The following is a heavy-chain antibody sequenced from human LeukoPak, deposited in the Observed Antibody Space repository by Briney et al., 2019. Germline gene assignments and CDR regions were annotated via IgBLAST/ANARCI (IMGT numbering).Heavy chain of an antibody. CDR1: GYTFTSYD. CDR2: MNPNSGNT. CDR3: ARLADEVIAVAVTGSYYYYMDV. V-gene: IGHV1-8*03. Sequence: ASVKVSCKASGYTFTSYDINWVRQATGQGLEWMGWMNPNSGNTGYAQKFQGRVTITRNTSISTAYMELSSLRSEDTAVYYCARLADEVIAVAVTGSYYYYMDVWGKGTTVTVSS. J-gene: IGHJ6*03. D-gene: IGHD6-19*01.